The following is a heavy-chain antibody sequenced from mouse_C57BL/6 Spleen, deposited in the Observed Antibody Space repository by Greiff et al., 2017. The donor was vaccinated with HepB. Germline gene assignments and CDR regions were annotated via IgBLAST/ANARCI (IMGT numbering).Heavy chain of an antibody. D-gene: IGHD1-1*01. V-gene: IGHV1-63*01. J-gene: IGHJ1*03. CDR3: ASYYGGRNWYFDD. Sequence: QVQLQQSGAELVRPGTSVKMSCKASGYTFTNYWIGWAQQRPGHGLEWLGDIYPGGGYTNYNEKFKGKDTVTADKSSSTAYMQFSSLTSEDTAIYYWASYYGGRNWYFDDWGTGTTVTVSS. CDR2: IYPGGGYT. CDR1: GYTFTNYW.